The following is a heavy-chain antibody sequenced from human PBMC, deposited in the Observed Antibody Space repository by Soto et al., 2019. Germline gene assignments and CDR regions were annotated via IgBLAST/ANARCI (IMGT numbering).Heavy chain of an antibody. V-gene: IGHV3-21*01. CDR1: GFTFSRVS. D-gene: IGHD6-19*01. CDR3: ARAAFPGIAVAGVDY. CDR2: ISSGSSDT. Sequence: GGSLRLSCEASGFTFSRVSMNWVRQVPGKGLEWVASISSGSSDTWYADSVKGRFIISRDNAQNSLFLQMNTLRPEDTAMYYCARAAFPGIAVAGVDYWGQGTLVTVSS. J-gene: IGHJ4*02.